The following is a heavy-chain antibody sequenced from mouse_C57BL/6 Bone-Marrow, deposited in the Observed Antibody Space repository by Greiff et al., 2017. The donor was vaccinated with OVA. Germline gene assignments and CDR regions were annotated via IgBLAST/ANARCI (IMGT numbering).Heavy chain of an antibody. CDR2: ISSGGDYI. CDR3: TRGGIYYYGSSYYAMDY. J-gene: IGHJ4*01. D-gene: IGHD1-1*01. V-gene: IGHV5-9-1*02. Sequence: EVKLVESGEGLVKPGGSLKLSCAASGFTFSSYAMSWVRQTPEKRLEWVAYISSGGDYIYYADTVKGRFTISRDNARNTLYLQMSSLKSEDTAMYYCTRGGIYYYGSSYYAMDYWGQGTSVTVSS. CDR1: GFTFSSYA.